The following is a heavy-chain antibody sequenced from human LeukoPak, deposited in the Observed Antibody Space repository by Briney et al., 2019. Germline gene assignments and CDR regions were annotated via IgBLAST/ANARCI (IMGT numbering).Heavy chain of an antibody. V-gene: IGHV3-66*01. CDR3: ASAWHLGIVVVMLDY. CDR1: GFTVSSNY. CDR2: IYSGGST. Sequence: GGSLRLSCAASGFTVSSNYMSWVRQAPGKGLEWVSIIYSGGSTYYADSVKGRFTISRDNSKNTLYLQMNSLRAEDTAVYYCASAWHLGIVVVMLDYWGQGTLVTVSS. D-gene: IGHD3-22*01. J-gene: IGHJ4*02.